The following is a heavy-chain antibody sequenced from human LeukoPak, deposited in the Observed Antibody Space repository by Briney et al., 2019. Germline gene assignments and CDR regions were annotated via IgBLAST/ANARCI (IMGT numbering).Heavy chain of an antibody. J-gene: IGHJ4*02. V-gene: IGHV1-2*02. D-gene: IGHD6-13*01. Sequence: ASVKVSCKASGYTFTGYYMHWVRQAPGQGLEWMGWINPNIGGTNYAQKFQGRVTMTRDTSISTAYMELSRLRSDDTAVYYCARGYSSSWYYYWGQGTLVTVSS. CDR3: ARGYSSSWYYY. CDR1: GYTFTGYY. CDR2: INPNIGGT.